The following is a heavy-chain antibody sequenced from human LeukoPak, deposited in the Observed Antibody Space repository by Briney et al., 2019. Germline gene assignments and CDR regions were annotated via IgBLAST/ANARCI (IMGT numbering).Heavy chain of an antibody. CDR3: ARAVAVREYYFDY. Sequence: ASVKVSCKASGYTFTSYGISWVRQAPGQRLEWMGWINAGNGNTKYSQEFQGRVTITRDTSASTAYMELSSLRSEDMAVYYCARAVAVREYYFDYWGQGTLVTVSS. V-gene: IGHV1-3*03. CDR2: INAGNGNT. D-gene: IGHD6-19*01. J-gene: IGHJ4*02. CDR1: GYTFTSYG.